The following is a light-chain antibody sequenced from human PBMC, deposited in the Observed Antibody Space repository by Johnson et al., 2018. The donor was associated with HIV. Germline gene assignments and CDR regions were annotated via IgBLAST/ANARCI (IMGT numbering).Light chain of an antibody. CDR2: DNN. CDR1: SSNIGNNY. Sequence: QSVLTQPPSVPAAPGQKVTISCSGSSSNIGNNYVSWYQQLPGTAPKLLIYDNNKRPSGIPDRFSGSKSGTSATLGITGLQTGDEADYYCGTWDSSLSAAYVFGTGTKVTVL. J-gene: IGLJ1*01. CDR3: GTWDSSLSAAYV. V-gene: IGLV1-51*01.